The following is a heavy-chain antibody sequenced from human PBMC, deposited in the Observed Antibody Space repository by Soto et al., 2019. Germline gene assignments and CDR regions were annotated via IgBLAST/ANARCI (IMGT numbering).Heavy chain of an antibody. D-gene: IGHD5-18*01. CDR1: GGSISSYY. CDR3: ASTRTAIDNWFDP. J-gene: IGHJ5*02. V-gene: IGHV4-59*01. Sequence: SETLSLTCTVSGGSISSYYWSWIRQPPGKGLEWIGYIYYSGSTNYNPSLKSRVTISVDTSKNQFSLKLSSVTAADTAVYYCASTRTAIDNWFDPWGQGTLVTVSS. CDR2: IYYSGST.